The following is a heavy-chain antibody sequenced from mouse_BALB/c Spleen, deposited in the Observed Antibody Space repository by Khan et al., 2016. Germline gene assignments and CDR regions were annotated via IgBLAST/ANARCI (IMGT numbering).Heavy chain of an antibody. D-gene: IGHD4-1*01. V-gene: IGHV3-2*02. CDR3: AGANWDHFYAMDY. Sequence: EVQLQESGPGLVKPSQSLSLTCTVTGYSITSYYAWNWIQQFPGNQVEWVGYISDSGSTSYNPSLKSRISITRDTSKNKFFLQLNSMTTEDTATYDCAGANWDHFYAMDYWGQGTSVTVSS. CDR1: GYSITSYYA. J-gene: IGHJ4*01. CDR2: ISDSGST.